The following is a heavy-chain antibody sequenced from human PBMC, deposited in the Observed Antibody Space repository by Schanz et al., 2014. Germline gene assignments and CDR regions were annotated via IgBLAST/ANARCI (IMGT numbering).Heavy chain of an antibody. CDR3: ARDLSSLIQGDV. CDR2: ISSSSGTI. Sequence: EVPLVESGGGLVQPGGSLRLSCAASGFTFSNYGMNWVRQAPEKGLEWVSYISSSSGTIYYADSVKGRFTISRDNAKNLLYLQMNGLRAEDTAVYFCARDLSSLIQGDVWGKGTTVTVSS. D-gene: IGHD2-2*01. CDR1: GFTFSNYG. J-gene: IGHJ6*04. V-gene: IGHV3-48*01.